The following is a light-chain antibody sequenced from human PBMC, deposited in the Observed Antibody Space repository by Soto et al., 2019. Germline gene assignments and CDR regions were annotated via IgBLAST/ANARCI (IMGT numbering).Light chain of an antibody. V-gene: IGKV4-1*01. Sequence: DIVMTQSPESLAVSLGERATINCKSSQSVLYSSDNKNYLAWYQQKPGQPPKLLIYWASTRESGVPDRFSGSGSGTDFTLTISSLQAEDVAVYYCLQYYITPRTFGQGTKVEIK. CDR3: LQYYITPRT. CDR1: QSVLYSSDNKNY. J-gene: IGKJ1*01. CDR2: WAS.